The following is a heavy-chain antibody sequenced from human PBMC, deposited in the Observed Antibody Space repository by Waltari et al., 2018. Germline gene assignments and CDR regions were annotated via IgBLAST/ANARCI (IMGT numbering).Heavy chain of an antibody. CDR2: IYYSGST. Sequence: QLQLQESGPGLVKPSETLSLTCTVSGGSISSSSYYWGWIRPPPGKGLEWIGSIYYSGSTYYNPSLKSRVTISVDTSKNQFSLKLSSVTAADTAVYYCARRYCSGGSCPPDYWGQGTLVTVSS. CDR1: GGSISSSSYY. J-gene: IGHJ4*02. V-gene: IGHV4-39*07. D-gene: IGHD2-15*01. CDR3: ARRYCSGGSCPPDY.